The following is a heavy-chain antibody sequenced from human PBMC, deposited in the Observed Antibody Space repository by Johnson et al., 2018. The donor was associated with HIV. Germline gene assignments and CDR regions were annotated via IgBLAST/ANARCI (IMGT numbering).Heavy chain of an antibody. V-gene: IGHV3-74*02. J-gene: IGHJ3*02. Sequence: VQLVESGGGLVQTGGSLRLSCAASGFTFSSYWMYWVRQAPGKGRVWVSRSNSDGSSTSYADSVKGRFTISRDNSKNTLYLQMNSLRAEDTAVYYCAKTYSGSNRDAFDIWGQGTMVTVSS. CDR1: GFTFSSYW. CDR2: SNSDGSST. CDR3: AKTYSGSNRDAFDI. D-gene: IGHD1-26*01.